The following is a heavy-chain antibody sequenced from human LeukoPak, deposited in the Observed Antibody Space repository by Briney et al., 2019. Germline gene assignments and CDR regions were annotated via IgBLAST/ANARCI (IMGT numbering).Heavy chain of an antibody. CDR2: IIPILDVT. D-gene: IGHD3-9*01. Sequence: SVKVSCKASGGTFTNYAINWVRQAPGQGLEWMGRIIPILDVTNYAQKFKGRVTITADQSTSTAYMELSSLRSEETAVYYCARGGGVDILTGFQYWGQGTLVTVSS. J-gene: IGHJ4*02. CDR3: ARGGGVDILTGFQY. CDR1: GGTFTNYA. V-gene: IGHV1-69*04.